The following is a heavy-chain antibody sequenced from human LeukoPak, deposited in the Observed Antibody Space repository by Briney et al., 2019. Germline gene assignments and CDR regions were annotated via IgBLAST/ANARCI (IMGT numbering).Heavy chain of an antibody. D-gene: IGHD3-10*01. J-gene: IGHJ6*02. Sequence: ASVKVSCKASGYTFTSYGISWVRQAPGQGLGWMGWISAYNGNTNYAQKLQGRVTMTTDTSTSTAYMELRSLRSDDTAVYYRARDRASATHYYYGMDVWGQGTTVTVSS. V-gene: IGHV1-18*01. CDR1: GYTFTSYG. CDR2: ISAYNGNT. CDR3: ARDRASATHYYYGMDV.